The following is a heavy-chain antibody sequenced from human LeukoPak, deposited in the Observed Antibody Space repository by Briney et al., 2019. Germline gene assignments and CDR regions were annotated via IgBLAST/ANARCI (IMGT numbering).Heavy chain of an antibody. CDR2: VSAYNGNT. CDR3: AANSSGWEPGAFDI. D-gene: IGHD6-19*01. J-gene: IGHJ3*02. V-gene: IGHV1-18*01. Sequence: GASVKGSCKASGYTFSSYGISWVRQAPGQGLEWMGWVSAYNGNTDYAQKLQGRVTMTTDTSTTTSYMELRSLRSDDTAVYYCAANSSGWEPGAFDIWGQGTMVTVSS. CDR1: GYTFSSYG.